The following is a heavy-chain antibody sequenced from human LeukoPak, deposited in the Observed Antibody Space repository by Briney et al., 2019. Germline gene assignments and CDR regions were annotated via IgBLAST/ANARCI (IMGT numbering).Heavy chain of an antibody. V-gene: IGHV4-34*01. CDR2: INHSGST. J-gene: IGHJ6*03. D-gene: IGHD2-2*01. CDR1: GGSFSGYY. CDR3: ARGLGYCSSTSCRAYYYYYYMDV. Sequence: SETLSLTCAVYGGSFSGYYWSWIRQPPGKGLEWIGEINHSGSTNYNPSLKSRVTISVDTSKNQFSLKLSSVTAADAAVYYCARGLGYCSSTSCRAYYYYYYMDVWGKGTTVTVSS.